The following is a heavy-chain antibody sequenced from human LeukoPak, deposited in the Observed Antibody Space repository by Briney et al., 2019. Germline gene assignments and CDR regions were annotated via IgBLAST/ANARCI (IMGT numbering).Heavy chain of an antibody. Sequence: AASVKVSCKASGGAFSSYAISWVRQAPGQGLEWMGGIIPIFGTANYAQKFQGRVTITADESTSTAYMELSSLRSEDTAVYYCARTSIAARYFDYWGQGTLVTVSS. V-gene: IGHV1-69*13. CDR3: ARTSIAARYFDY. CDR1: GGAFSSYA. J-gene: IGHJ4*02. D-gene: IGHD6-6*01. CDR2: IIPIFGTA.